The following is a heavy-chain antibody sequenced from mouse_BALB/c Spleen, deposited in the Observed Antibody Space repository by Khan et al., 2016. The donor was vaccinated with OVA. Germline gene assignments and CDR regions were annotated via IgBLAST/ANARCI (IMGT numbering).Heavy chain of an antibody. Sequence: QVQLQQPGAELVKAGASVKMSCKASGYTFTSYWMHWVKQRLGQGLEWFAETNPTNGRTYYNEKFKSKATLTVDKSSSTAYMLLSGPTFEDSAVYYCARIKKVVDTYFDYGGQGNTVTVSS. CDR1: GYTFTSYW. D-gene: IGHD1-1*01. V-gene: IGHV1S81*02. CDR3: ARIKKVVDTYFDY. CDR2: TNPTNGRT. J-gene: IGHJ2*01.